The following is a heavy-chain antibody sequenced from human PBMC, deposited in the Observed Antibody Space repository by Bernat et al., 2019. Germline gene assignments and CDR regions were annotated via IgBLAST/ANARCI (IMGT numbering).Heavy chain of an antibody. J-gene: IGHJ3*02. CDR2: INGYGVRT. CDR1: GFSFSSYW. CDR3: ARGSASAWTDDSFDI. D-gene: IGHD6-19*01. V-gene: IGHV3-74*01. Sequence: EVQLVESGGGLVQPGGSLRVSCAASGFSFSSYWMHWVRQAPGEGLVWVSCINGYGVRTRDADYVKGRFTITRDNAKKTLYLQMNSLRDEDTAVYYCARGSASAWTDDSFDIWGQGTVVTVSS.